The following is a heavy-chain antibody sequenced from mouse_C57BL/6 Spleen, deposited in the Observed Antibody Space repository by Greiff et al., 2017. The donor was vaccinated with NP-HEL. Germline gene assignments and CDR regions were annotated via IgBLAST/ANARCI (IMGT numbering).Heavy chain of an antibody. CDR3: ARCGSSYYWYFDV. V-gene: IGHV1-42*01. D-gene: IGHD1-1*01. CDR1: GYSFTGYY. Sequence: VQLQQSGPELVKPGASVKISCKASGYSFTGYYMNWVKQSPEKSLEWIGEINPSTGGTTYNQKFKAKATLTVDKSSSTAYMQLKSLTSEDSAVYYCARCGSSYYWYFDVWGTGTTVTVSS. J-gene: IGHJ1*03. CDR2: INPSTGGT.